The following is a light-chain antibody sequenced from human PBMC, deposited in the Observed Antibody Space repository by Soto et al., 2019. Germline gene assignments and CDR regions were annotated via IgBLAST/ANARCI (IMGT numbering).Light chain of an antibody. J-gene: IGKJ4*01. CDR3: QQYHTCPVT. CDR1: QDINNF. Sequence: DIQMTQSPSSLSASVGDTVTITCRASQDINNFLAWFQQKPGEAPRSLISGASTLQNGVPSKFSGRGSGTDFTLTISSLQPEDFATYYCQQYHTCPVTFGGGTKVEIK. CDR2: GAS. V-gene: IGKV1-16*02.